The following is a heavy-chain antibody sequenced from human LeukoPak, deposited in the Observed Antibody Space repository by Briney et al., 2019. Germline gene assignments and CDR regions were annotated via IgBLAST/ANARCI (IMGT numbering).Heavy chain of an antibody. CDR2: IRSKAYGGTT. J-gene: IGHJ4*02. D-gene: IGHD3-10*01. CDR1: GFTFGDYA. Sequence: SGGSLRLSCTASGFTFGDYAMSWVRQAPGKGLEWVGFIRSKAYGGTTEYAASVKGRFTVSRDDSKSIAYLQMNSLKTEDTAVYYCTRVMRGAGDYWGQGTLVTVSS. CDR3: TRVMRGAGDY. V-gene: IGHV3-49*04.